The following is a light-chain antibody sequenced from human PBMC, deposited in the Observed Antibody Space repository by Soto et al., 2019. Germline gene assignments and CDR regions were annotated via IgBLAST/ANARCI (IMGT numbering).Light chain of an antibody. V-gene: IGKV3-20*01. CDR2: GAF. J-gene: IGKJ4*01. Sequence: EIVLTQSPGTLSLSPGERATLSCRASQSVSSSYLAWYQQKPGQAPSSLIYGAFSRATVLPDRFSGSGSGTDFTLTISRLEPEDFAVYYCQQYGSSPITFGGGTKVEIK. CDR1: QSVSSSY. CDR3: QQYGSSPIT.